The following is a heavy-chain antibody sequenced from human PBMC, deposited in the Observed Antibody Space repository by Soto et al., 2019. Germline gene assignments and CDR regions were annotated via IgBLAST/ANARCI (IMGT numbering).Heavy chain of an antibody. CDR3: ARDCRASNFLPRWFDP. Sequence: GPGYPSETLSLTCVVSGGSFSSYHWAWIRQTPVKGLEWIGEIDENGSARYNPSLQGRVTLSLDTPKNHLSLSLTSVTAADTAVYYCARDCRASNFLPRWFDPWGQGTLVTVSS. J-gene: IGHJ5*02. D-gene: IGHD2-21*01. CDR1: GGSFSSYH. CDR2: IDENGSA. V-gene: IGHV4-34*01.